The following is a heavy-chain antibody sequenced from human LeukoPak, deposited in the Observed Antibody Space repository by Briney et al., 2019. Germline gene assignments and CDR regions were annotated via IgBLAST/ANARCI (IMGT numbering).Heavy chain of an antibody. CDR2: ISGSGGST. CDR3: AKLSGSYHTFDY. Sequence: GGSLRLSCAASGFTFSSYAMSWVRQAPGKGLEWVSAISGSGGSTYYADSVKGRFTISRDNSKNTLYLQMDSLRAEDTAVYYCAKLSGSYHTFDYWGQGTLVTVSS. D-gene: IGHD1-26*01. CDR1: GFTFSSYA. V-gene: IGHV3-23*01. J-gene: IGHJ4*02.